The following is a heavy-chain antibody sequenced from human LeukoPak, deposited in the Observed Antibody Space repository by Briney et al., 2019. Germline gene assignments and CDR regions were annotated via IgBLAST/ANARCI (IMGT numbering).Heavy chain of an antibody. V-gene: IGHV1-18*04. D-gene: IGHD3-10*01. Sequence: GASVKVSCKASGYTFTSYGISWLRQAPGQGLEWMGWISAYNGNTNYAQKLQGRVTMNTDTFTSTAYMELRSLRSDDTAVYYCARVLPAPSITMVRGVIDYWGQGTLVTVSS. CDR3: ARVLPAPSITMVRGVIDY. CDR1: GYTFTSYG. CDR2: ISAYNGNT. J-gene: IGHJ4*02.